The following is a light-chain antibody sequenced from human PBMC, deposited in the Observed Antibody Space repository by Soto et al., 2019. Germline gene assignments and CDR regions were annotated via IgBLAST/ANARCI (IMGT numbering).Light chain of an antibody. CDR3: TTWDEGLNGWV. V-gene: IGLV1-44*01. CDR2: SND. Sequence: QSVLTQPPSASGTPGQRVTISCSGVRSNIGRNTVNWFQHLPGTAPKLLIYSNDHRPSGVPDRFSGSKSGASASLAISGLQSEDEADYYCTTWDEGLNGWVFGGGTQLTVL. J-gene: IGLJ3*02. CDR1: RSNIGRNT.